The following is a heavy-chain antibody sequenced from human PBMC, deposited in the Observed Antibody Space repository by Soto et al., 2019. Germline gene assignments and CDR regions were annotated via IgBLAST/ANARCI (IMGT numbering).Heavy chain of an antibody. CDR1: GYTFTSYA. V-gene: IGHV1-3*01. Sequence: ASVKVSCKASGYTFTSYAMHWVRQAPGQRLEWMGWINAGNGNTKYSQKFQGRVTITRDTSASTAYMELSSLRSEDTAVYYCARARKIVVVPAAMADYWGQGTLVTVSS. CDR3: ARARKIVVVPAAMADY. J-gene: IGHJ4*02. CDR2: INAGNGNT. D-gene: IGHD2-2*01.